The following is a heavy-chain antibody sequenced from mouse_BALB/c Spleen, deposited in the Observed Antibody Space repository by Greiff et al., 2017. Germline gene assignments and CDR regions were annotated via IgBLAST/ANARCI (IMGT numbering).Heavy chain of an antibody. V-gene: IGHV5-9-4*01. CDR3: ARVYGNYAMDY. Sequence: DVKLVESGGGLVKPGGSLKLSCAASGFTFSSYAMSWVRQSPEKRLEWVAEISSGGSYTYYPDTVTGRFTISRDNAKNTLYLEMSSLRSEDTAMYYCARVYGNYAMDYWGQGTSVTVSS. CDR2: ISSGGSYT. D-gene: IGHD2-1*01. CDR1: GFTFSSYA. J-gene: IGHJ4*01.